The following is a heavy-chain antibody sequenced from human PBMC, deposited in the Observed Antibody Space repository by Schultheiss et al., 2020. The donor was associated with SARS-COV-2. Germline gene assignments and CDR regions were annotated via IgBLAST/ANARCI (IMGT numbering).Heavy chain of an antibody. CDR1: GYTFTSYY. D-gene: IGHD2-2*01. Sequence: ASVKVSCKASGYTFTSYYMHWVRQAPGQGLEWMGIINPNSGGTNYAQKFQGRVTMTRDTSISTAYMELSRLRSDDTAVYYCARNVVPAAIGYYYYYGMDVWGQGTTVTVSS. V-gene: IGHV1-2*02. J-gene: IGHJ6*02. CDR3: ARNVVPAAIGYYYYYGMDV. CDR2: INPNSGGT.